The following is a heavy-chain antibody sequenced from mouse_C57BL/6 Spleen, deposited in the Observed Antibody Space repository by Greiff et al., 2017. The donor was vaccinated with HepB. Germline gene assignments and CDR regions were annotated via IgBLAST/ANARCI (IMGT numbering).Heavy chain of an antibody. CDR3: ARRQRSFDY. D-gene: IGHD3-2*01. CDR1: GYTFTSYG. Sequence: QVQLQQSGAELARPGASVKLSCKASGYTFTSYGISWVKQRTGQGLEWIGEIDPRSGNTYYNEKFKGKATRTADKSTSTAYMELRSLTSEDSAVYSCARRQRSFDYWGQGTTLTVSA. V-gene: IGHV1-81*01. CDR2: IDPRSGNT. J-gene: IGHJ2*01.